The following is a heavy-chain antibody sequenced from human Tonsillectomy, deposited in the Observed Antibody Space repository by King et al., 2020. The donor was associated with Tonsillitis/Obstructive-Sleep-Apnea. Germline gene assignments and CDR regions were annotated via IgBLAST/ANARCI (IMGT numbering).Heavy chain of an antibody. V-gene: IGHV3-30*04. Sequence: VQLVESGGGVVQPGRSLRLSCAASGFTFRTYAVHWVRQAPGKGLEWVAVISYDGSDTYYADSVKGRFTISRDNSRNTLYLQMSSLRAEDTAVYYCVRDFEPYLLLYSRFDYWGQGTLVTVSS. J-gene: IGHJ4*02. D-gene: IGHD2-2*01. CDR1: GFTFRTYA. CDR2: ISYDGSDT. CDR3: VRDFEPYLLLYSRFDY.